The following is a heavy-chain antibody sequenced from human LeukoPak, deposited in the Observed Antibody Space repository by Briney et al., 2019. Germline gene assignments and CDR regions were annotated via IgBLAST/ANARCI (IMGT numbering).Heavy chain of an antibody. D-gene: IGHD6-19*01. CDR2: IIPIFGTA. J-gene: IGHJ5*02. CDR1: GGTFSSYA. CDR3: ARALKAVAGTNWFDP. V-gene: IGHV1-69*13. Sequence: SVKVSCKASGGTFSSYAISWVRQAPGQGLEWMGGIIPIFGTANYAQKFQGRVTITADESTSTAYMQLSSLRSEDTAVYYCARALKAVAGTNWFDPWGQGTLVTVSS.